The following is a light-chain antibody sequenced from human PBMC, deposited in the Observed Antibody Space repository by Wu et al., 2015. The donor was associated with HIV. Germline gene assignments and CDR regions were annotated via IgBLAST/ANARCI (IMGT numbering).Light chain of an antibody. CDR1: QSVGSF. J-gene: IGKJ4*01. CDR2: GAS. V-gene: IGKV3-11*01. Sequence: EIVLTQSPATLSLSPGDRATLSCRASQSVGSFLAWYQQKPGQAPKLLIYGASKRATGIPDRFSGSGSGTDFTLTISSLEPEDFAVYYCQQRTNWPPLTFGGGTKVEIK. CDR3: QQRTNWPPLT.